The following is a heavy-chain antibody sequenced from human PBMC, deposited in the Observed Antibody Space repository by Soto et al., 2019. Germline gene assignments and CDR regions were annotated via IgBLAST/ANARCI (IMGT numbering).Heavy chain of an antibody. CDR2: IIPSLRLS. CDR1: GDTFSSYT. J-gene: IGHJ6*02. CDR3: ARTTTVAGRNYGMDV. Sequence: QVHLVQSGAEVKKPGSSVKVSCKASGDTFSSYTFTWVRQAPGQGLEWMGRIIPSLRLSNYAQKFQGRVTXTXXXSXXTVYMELSSLRSEDTAVYYCARTTTVAGRNYGMDVWGQGTTVTVSS. D-gene: IGHD6-19*01. V-gene: IGHV1-69*02.